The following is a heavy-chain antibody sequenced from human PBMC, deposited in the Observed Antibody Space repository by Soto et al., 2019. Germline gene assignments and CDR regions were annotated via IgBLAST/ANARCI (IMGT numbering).Heavy chain of an antibody. J-gene: IGHJ4*02. Sequence: QVQLVESGGGVVQPGRSLRLSCAASGFTFSSYGMHWVRQAPGKGLEWVAVISYDGSNKYYADSVKGRFTISRDNSKNTLYLQMNSLRAEDTAVYYCAKAVIAVAGILDYWGQGTLVTVSS. CDR3: AKAVIAVAGILDY. V-gene: IGHV3-30*18. D-gene: IGHD6-19*01. CDR2: ISYDGSNK. CDR1: GFTFSSYG.